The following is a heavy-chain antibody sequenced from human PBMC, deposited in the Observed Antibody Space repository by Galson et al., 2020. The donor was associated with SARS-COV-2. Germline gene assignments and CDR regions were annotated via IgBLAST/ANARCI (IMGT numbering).Heavy chain of an antibody. CDR3: ARGGIGGSYSFDY. J-gene: IGHJ4*02. CDR2: ISYDGSIK. D-gene: IGHD1-26*01. Sequence: GESLKISCAASGFTFSSYAVHWVRKAPGKGLEWVGFISYDGSIKYYAESVKGRFTISRDNSKNTLYLQMNNLRPEDTAVYYCARGGIGGSYSFDYWGQGTLVTVSS. CDR1: GFTFSSYA. V-gene: IGHV3-30-3*01.